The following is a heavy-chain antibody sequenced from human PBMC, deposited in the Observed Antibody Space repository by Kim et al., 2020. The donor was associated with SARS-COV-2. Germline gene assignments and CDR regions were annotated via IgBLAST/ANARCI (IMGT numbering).Heavy chain of an antibody. Sequence: SETLSLTCTVSGGSISSSSYYWGWIRQPPGKGLEWIGSIYYSGSTYYNPSLKSRVTISVDTSKNQFSLKLSSVTAADTAVYYCARQPHDSKQGLVLIMVNWFDPWGQGTLVTVSS. V-gene: IGHV4-39*01. CDR1: GGSISSSSYY. CDR3: ARQPHDSKQGLVLIMVNWFDP. J-gene: IGHJ5*02. D-gene: IGHD6-19*01. CDR2: IYYSGST.